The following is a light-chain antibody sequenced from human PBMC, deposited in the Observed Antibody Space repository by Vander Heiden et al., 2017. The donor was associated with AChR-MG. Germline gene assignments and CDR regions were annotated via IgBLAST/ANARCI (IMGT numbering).Light chain of an antibody. CDR1: RNINTY. V-gene: IGKV1-39*01. CDR2: AAS. Sequence: DIQMTQSPSSLSASVGDRVTVTCRASRNINTYLNWYQHKPGKAPKLLIFAASRLQRGVPSRCSGSGSETNFTLTISSLQPEDFATYFCQQSYNTLTFGPGTKVDIK. CDR3: QQSYNTLT. J-gene: IGKJ3*01.